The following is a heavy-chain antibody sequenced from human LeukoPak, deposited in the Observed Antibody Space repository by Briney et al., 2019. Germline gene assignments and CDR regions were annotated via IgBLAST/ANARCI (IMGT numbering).Heavy chain of an antibody. CDR1: GGSFSGYY. D-gene: IGHD6-13*01. CDR3: ARTGPGIAAGTYYYMDV. CDR2: INHSGST. V-gene: IGHV4-34*01. J-gene: IGHJ6*03. Sequence: SETLSLTCAVYGGSFSGYYWSWIRQPPGKGLEWIGEINHSGSTNYNPSLKGRGTISVDTSKNQFSLKLSSVTAADTAVYYCARTGPGIAAGTYYYMDVWGKGTTVTVSS.